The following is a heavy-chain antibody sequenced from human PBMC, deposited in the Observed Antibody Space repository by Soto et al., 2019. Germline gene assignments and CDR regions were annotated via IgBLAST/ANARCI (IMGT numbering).Heavy chain of an antibody. D-gene: IGHD3-10*01. CDR1: GYTFTSYA. CDR3: ARAPDYYGSGSPNPFPFAY. V-gene: IGHV1-3*01. J-gene: IGHJ4*02. CDR2: INAGNGNT. Sequence: ASVKVSCKASGYTFTSYAMHWVRQAPGQRLEWMGWINAGNGNTKYSQKFQGRVTITRDTSASTAYMELSSLRSEDTAVYYCARAPDYYGSGSPNPFPFAYRGQGTLVTVSS.